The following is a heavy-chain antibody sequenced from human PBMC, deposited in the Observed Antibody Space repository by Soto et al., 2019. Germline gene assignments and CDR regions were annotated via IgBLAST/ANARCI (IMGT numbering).Heavy chain of an antibody. D-gene: IGHD3-3*01. CDR2: IYWDDDK. Sequence: QITLNESGPTVVKPAETLTLTCTFSGFSLTTSGVGVGWIRQSPGKAPEWLALIYWDDDKRYSASLKSRLTSPTETSKYHLVWTEARVGLADTFTSYCAHWILPTVFGVVTTTALFFYFWGQGPPAVVSS. J-gene: IGHJ4*02. V-gene: IGHV2-5*02. CDR1: GFSLTTSGVG. CDR3: AHWILPTVFGVVTTTALFFYF.